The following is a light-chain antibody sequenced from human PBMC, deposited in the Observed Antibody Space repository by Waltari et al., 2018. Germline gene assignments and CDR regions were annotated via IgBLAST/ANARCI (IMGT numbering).Light chain of an antibody. J-gene: IGKJ4*01. CDR2: GAS. CDR1: QSIMSN. Sequence: EIVMTQSPATLSVSPGERATLSCRASQSIMSNLAWFQQKPGQAPRLHLYGASTRDTGVPARFSGSGSGTDFTLTISSLQSEDFAVYYCQQYNNWPPGITFGGGTKVEIK. V-gene: IGKV3-15*01. CDR3: QQYNNWPPGIT.